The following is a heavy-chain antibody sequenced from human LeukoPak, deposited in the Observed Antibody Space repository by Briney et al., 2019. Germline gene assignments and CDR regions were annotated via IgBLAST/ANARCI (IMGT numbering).Heavy chain of an antibody. V-gene: IGHV1-69*13. D-gene: IGHD5-12*01. CDR1: GGTFSSYA. J-gene: IGHJ4*02. Sequence: ASVKVSCKASGGTFSSYAISWVRQAPGQGLEWMGGIIPIFGTANYAQKFQGRVTITADESTSTAYMELSSLRSEDTAVYYCASGGYSGYEFDYWGQGTLVTVSS. CDR2: IIPIFGTA. CDR3: ASGGYSGYEFDY.